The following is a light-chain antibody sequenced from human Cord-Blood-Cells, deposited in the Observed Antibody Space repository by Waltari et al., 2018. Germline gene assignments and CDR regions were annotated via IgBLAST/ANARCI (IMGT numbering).Light chain of an antibody. CDR2: DVS. CDR3: SSYTSSSTYV. V-gene: IGLV2-14*01. CDR1: SSAVGGYNY. Sequence: QSALTQPAPVSGSPGQSITISCTGTSSAVGGYNYVSCYQQHPGKAPKLMIYDVSNRPSGVSNRFSGSKSGNTASLTISGLQAEDEADYYCSSYTSSSTYVFGTGTKVTVL. J-gene: IGLJ1*01.